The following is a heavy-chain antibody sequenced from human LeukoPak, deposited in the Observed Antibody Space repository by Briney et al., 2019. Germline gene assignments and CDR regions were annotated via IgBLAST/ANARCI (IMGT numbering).Heavy chain of an antibody. CDR1: GGSIRTYY. Sequence: PSETLSLTCTVSGGSIRTYYWSWIRQPPGKGLEWIAYTYYSGSTNYNPSLKSRVTISVDTSKNQFSLKLSSVTAADTAVYYCTRNGGYSDWYFDVWGRGTLVTVSS. V-gene: IGHV4-59*01. J-gene: IGHJ2*01. CDR3: TRNGGYSDWYFDV. CDR2: TYYSGST. D-gene: IGHD4-23*01.